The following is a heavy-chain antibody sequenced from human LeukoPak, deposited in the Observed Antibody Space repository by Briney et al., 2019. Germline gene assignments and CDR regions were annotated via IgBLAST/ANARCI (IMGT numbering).Heavy chain of an antibody. J-gene: IGHJ3*02. CDR1: GGSISSSNW. Sequence: SETLSLTCTVSGGSISSSNWWSWVRQPPGKGLEWIGEIYHSGSTNYNPSLKSRVTISVDKSKNQFSLKLSSVTAADTAVYYCARGPYYDSSGYDAFDIWGQGTMVTVSS. CDR2: IYHSGST. CDR3: ARGPYYDSSGYDAFDI. V-gene: IGHV4-4*02. D-gene: IGHD3-22*01.